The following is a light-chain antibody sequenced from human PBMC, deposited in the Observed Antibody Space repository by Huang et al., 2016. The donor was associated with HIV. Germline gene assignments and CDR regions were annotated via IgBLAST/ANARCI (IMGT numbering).Light chain of an antibody. J-gene: IGKJ1*01. CDR2: AAS. CDR3: QQYNNWPRT. V-gene: IGKV3-15*01. CDR1: QSVSSN. Sequence: EIVMTQSPATLSVSPGERATLSCRASQSVSSNLAWYQQKPGQAPSLLIYAASTRATGIPAMFSGSGSGTEFTLTISSLQAEDFAVYYCQQYNNWPRTFGQGTKVEIK.